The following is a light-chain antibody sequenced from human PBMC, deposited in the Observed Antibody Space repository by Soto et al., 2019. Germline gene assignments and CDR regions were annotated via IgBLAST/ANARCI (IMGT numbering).Light chain of an antibody. V-gene: IGLV1-44*01. CDR3: AAWDDSLNGRV. Sequence: QPVLTQSSSASGTPGQRVTISCSGGSSNIGSNSVNWYQQLPGTAPKLLIYSNDQRPSGVPDRFSGSRSGTSASLAISGLQSEDEADYYCAAWDDSLNGRVFGGGTKVTVL. CDR2: SND. J-gene: IGLJ3*02. CDR1: SSNIGSNS.